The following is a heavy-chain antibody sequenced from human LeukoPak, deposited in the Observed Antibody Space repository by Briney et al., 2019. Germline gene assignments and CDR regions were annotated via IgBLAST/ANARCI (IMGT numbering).Heavy chain of an antibody. D-gene: IGHD3-22*01. J-gene: IGHJ3*02. CDR3: ARVYDSSGYYIDAFDI. Sequence: GESLQISCKGSGYSFTSYWIGWVRQMPGKGLEWMGIIYPGDSDTRYSPSFQGQVTISADKSISTAYLQWSSLKASDTAMYYCARVYDSSGYYIDAFDIWGQGTMVTVSS. CDR1: GYSFTSYW. V-gene: IGHV5-51*01. CDR2: IYPGDSDT.